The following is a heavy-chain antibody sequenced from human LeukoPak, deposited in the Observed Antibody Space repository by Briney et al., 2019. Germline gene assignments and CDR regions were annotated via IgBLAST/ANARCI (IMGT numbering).Heavy chain of an antibody. Sequence: SETLSLTCTVSGGSTSSYYWSWIRQPPGKGLEWIGYIYYSGSTNYNPSLKSRVTISVDTSKNQFSLKLSSVTAADTAVYYCARVRDGYNYLDYWGQGTLVTVSS. V-gene: IGHV4-59*08. D-gene: IGHD5-24*01. CDR1: GGSTSSYY. CDR2: IYYSGST. CDR3: ARVRDGYNYLDY. J-gene: IGHJ4*02.